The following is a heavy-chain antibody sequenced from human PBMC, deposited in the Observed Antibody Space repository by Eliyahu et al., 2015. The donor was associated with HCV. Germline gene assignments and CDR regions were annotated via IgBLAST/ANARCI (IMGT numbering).Heavy chain of an antibody. Sequence: QVQLVESGGGVVQPGRSLRLSCXASRFTFSSYAMHWVRPAPGKGLEWVALISYDGTYEYFADSVKGRFTISRDNSKNTLYLQMNSLRPEDTAVYYCVRAERGSTLDYWGQGTLVTVSS. D-gene: IGHD3-10*01. J-gene: IGHJ4*02. CDR1: RFTFSSYA. CDR2: ISYDGTYE. CDR3: VRAERGSTLDY. V-gene: IGHV3-30*04.